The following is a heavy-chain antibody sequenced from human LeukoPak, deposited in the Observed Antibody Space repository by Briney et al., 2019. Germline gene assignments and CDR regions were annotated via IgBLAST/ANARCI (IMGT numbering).Heavy chain of an antibody. CDR2: IYSGGGT. D-gene: IGHD3-16*01. J-gene: IGHJ4*02. Sequence: GGSLRLSCAASGFTVSSNYMSWVRQAPGKGLEWVSTIYSGGGTYYADSVKGRFTISRDNSKNTLYLQINSLRAEDTAVYYCARGGNGPFDYWGQGTLVTVSS. CDR3: ARGGNGPFDY. V-gene: IGHV3-53*01. CDR1: GFTVSSNY.